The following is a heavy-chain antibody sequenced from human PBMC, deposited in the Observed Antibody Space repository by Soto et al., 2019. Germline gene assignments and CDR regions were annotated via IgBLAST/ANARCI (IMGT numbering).Heavy chain of an antibody. J-gene: IGHJ6*02. D-gene: IGHD6-13*01. Sequence: QVQLQESGPGLVKPSQTLSLTYTVSGGSISSGGYYWSWIRQHPGKGLEWIGYIYYSGSTYYNPSLKSRVTISVDTSKNQFSLKLSSVTAADTAVYYCAREMTAAGTHVNLNLYYYGMDVWGQGTTVTVSS. V-gene: IGHV4-31*03. CDR2: IYYSGST. CDR1: GGSISSGGYY. CDR3: AREMTAAGTHVNLNLYYYGMDV.